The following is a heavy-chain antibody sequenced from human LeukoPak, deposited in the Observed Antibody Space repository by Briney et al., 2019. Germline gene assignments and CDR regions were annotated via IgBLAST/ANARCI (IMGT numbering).Heavy chain of an antibody. D-gene: IGHD1-26*01. CDR3: ARDRPGYSGSYWFDY. Sequence: SQTLSLTCTVSGGSISSGDYFWSWIRQPPGKGLDWIGHIYYSGSTYYNPSLKSRVTISVDTSKNQFSLKLSSVTAADTAVYYCARDRPGYSGSYWFDYWGQGTLVTVSS. V-gene: IGHV4-30-4*08. CDR2: IYYSGST. J-gene: IGHJ4*02. CDR1: GGSISSGDYF.